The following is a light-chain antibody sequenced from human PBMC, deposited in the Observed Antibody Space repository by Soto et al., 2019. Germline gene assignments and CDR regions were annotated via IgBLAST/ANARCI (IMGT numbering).Light chain of an antibody. V-gene: IGKV1-5*03. CDR1: QTISSW. CDR3: QHYNSYSEA. CDR2: KAS. J-gene: IGKJ5*01. Sequence: LQMTQSPSTLSGSVGDRVTITCRASQTISSWLAWYQQKPGKAPKLLIYKASTLKSGVPSRFSGSGSGTELTITISSLQPDDCETYYCQHYNSYSEAFGQGTRLEI.